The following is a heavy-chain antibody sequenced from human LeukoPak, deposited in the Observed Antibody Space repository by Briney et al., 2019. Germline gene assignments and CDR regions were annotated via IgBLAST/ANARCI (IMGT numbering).Heavy chain of an antibody. J-gene: IGHJ4*02. D-gene: IGHD2-2*01. CDR2: FDPEDGGT. CDR3: VCCSSTSCYGGYYFDY. CDR1: GYTLTELS. V-gene: IGHV1-24*01. Sequence: ASVKVSCKVSGYTLTELSMRWVRQAPGKGLEWMGGFDPEDGGTIYAQKFQGRVTMTEDTSTDTAYMELSSLRSEDTAVYYCVCCSSTSCYGGYYFDYWGQGTLVTVSS.